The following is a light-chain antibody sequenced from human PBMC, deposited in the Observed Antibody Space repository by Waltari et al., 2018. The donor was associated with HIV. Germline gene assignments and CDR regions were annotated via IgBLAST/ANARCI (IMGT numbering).Light chain of an antibody. CDR3: NSWDTNPEGVV. CDR1: SPRNYY. Sequence: SELTQDPAVSVALGQTVRITCQGDSPRNYYATWYQQKPGQAPVLFIYGKNNRPSGIPDRFSGSSSGNTASLTITATQADDEADYYCNSWDTNPEGVVFGGGTKLTVL. V-gene: IGLV3-19*01. CDR2: GKN. J-gene: IGLJ3*02.